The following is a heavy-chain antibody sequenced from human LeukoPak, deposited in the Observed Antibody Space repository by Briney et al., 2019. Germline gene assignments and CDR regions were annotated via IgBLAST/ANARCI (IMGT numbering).Heavy chain of an antibody. V-gene: IGHV4-61*02. CDR3: ARFGSGWWYNDY. CDR1: GGSISSGSYY. J-gene: IGHJ4*02. CDR2: IYTSGST. D-gene: IGHD6-19*01. Sequence: SETLSLTCTVSGGSISSGSYYWSWIRQPAGKGLEWIGRIYTSGSTNYNPSLKSRVTISVDTSKNQFSLKLSSVTAADTAVYYCARFGSGWWYNDYWGQGTLVTVSS.